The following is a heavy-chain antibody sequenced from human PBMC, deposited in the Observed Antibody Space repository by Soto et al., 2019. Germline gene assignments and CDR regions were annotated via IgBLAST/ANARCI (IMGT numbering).Heavy chain of an antibody. CDR3: AHRHDLGGFDI. D-gene: IGHD2-15*01. CDR2: INWNDDE. V-gene: IGHV2-5*01. J-gene: IGHJ3*02. CDR1: GFSLNTRTVG. Sequence: QITLKESGPTLVKPTQTLTLTCTFSGFSLNTRTVGVGWIRQPPGKALEWLALINWNDDERYSPSLKHRLTINKDTSRNHVVLTMTNVDPVDTATYYCAHRHDLGGFDIWGQGTTVTVSS.